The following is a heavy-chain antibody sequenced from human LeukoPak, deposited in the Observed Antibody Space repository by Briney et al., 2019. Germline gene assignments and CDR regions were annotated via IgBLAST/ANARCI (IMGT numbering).Heavy chain of an antibody. Sequence: GGSLRLSCAASGFTFSSYGMHWVRQAPGKGLEWVAVISYDGSNKYYADSVKGRFTISRDNSKNTLYLQMNSLRAEDTAVYYCANQRDSSGYYYGGDLALDYWGQGTLVTVSS. V-gene: IGHV3-30*18. CDR2: ISYDGSNK. CDR3: ANQRDSSGYYYGGDLALDY. CDR1: GFTFSSYG. D-gene: IGHD3-22*01. J-gene: IGHJ4*02.